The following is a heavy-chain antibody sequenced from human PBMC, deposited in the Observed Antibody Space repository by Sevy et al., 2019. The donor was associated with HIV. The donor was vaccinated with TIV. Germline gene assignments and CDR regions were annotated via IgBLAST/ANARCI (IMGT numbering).Heavy chain of an antibody. J-gene: IGHJ4*02. CDR3: ARGKSGYGYALNY. D-gene: IGHD5-18*01. V-gene: IGHV3-66*01. CDR1: GFTVNSNY. CDR2: IHSDDTT. Sequence: GGSLRLSCAASGFTVNSNYMTWVRQAPGKGLEGVSVIHSDDTTYHADSVKDRFTISRDNFKNTLYLHMSSLRAEDTAVYYCARGKSGYGYALNYWGQGTLVTISS.